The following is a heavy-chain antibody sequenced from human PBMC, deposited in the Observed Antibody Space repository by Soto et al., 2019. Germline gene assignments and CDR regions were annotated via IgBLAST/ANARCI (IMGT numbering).Heavy chain of an antibody. J-gene: IGHJ6*02. Sequence: SVKVSCKASGGTFSSYAISWVRQAPGQGLEWMGGIIPIFGTANYAQKFQGRVTITADESTSTAYMELSSLRYEDTAVYYCARRFWVDSSSSRYYGMDVCGQGPTVTVYS. CDR1: GGTFSSYA. CDR2: IIPIFGTA. V-gene: IGHV1-69*13. D-gene: IGHD6-6*01. CDR3: ARRFWVDSSSSRYYGMDV.